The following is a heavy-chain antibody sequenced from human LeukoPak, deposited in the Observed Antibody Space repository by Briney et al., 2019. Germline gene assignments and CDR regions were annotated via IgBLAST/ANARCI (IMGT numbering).Heavy chain of an antibody. CDR2: IYPGDSDT. J-gene: IGHJ5*02. CDR3: ARSNDFGVVTPNWFDP. Sequence: GESLKISCKGSGYSFTSYWIGWVRQMPGKGLEWIGIIYPGDSDTRYSPSFQGQVTISADKSISTAYLQWSSLKASDTAMYYCARSNDFGVVTPNWFDPWGQGTLVTVSS. CDR1: GYSFTSYW. D-gene: IGHD3-3*01. V-gene: IGHV5-51*01.